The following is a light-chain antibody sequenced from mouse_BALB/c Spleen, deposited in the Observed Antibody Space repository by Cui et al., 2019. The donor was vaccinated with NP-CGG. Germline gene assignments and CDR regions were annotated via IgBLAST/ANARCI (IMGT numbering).Light chain of an antibody. Sequence: QAVVTQESALNTSPGETVTLTCRSSTGAVTTSNYANWVQEKQDHLFTGLIGGTNNRTPGVPARFSGSLIGDKAALTITGAQTEDEAIYFCALWYSNHWVFGGGTKLTVL. V-gene: IGLV1*01. CDR1: TGAVTTSNY. J-gene: IGLJ1*01. CDR3: ALWYSNHWV. CDR2: GTN.